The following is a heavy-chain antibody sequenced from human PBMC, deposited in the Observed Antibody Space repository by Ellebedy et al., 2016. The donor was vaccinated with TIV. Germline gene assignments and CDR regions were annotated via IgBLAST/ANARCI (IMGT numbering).Heavy chain of an antibody. V-gene: IGHV3-21*01. J-gene: IGHJ5*02. CDR2: IVNSGSST. D-gene: IGHD2-21*02. CDR3: ARVPIVVVTALNWFDP. Sequence: GGSLRLSXVASGFTFSVRGMTWVRQAPGKGLEWVATIVNSGSSTYYADSVKGRFTISRDNGKNSVFLQMTSLRVEDTAVYYCARVPIVVVTALNWFDPWGQGTLVTVSS. CDR1: GFTFSVRG.